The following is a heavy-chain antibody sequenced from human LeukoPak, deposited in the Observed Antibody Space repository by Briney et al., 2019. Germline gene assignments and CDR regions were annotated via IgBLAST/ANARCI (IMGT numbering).Heavy chain of an antibody. V-gene: IGHV3-15*01. D-gene: IGHD3-16*01. Sequence: PGRSLRPSCAASGFTFSNAWTWWVRHAQGGGLEWDGRTKSKTDDGTTDYAAPVTGRLTIPRGDSKNTLYLQMNSLKTEDTAVYYCTTDWGKILGVGYWGQGTLVTVSS. CDR3: TTDWGKILGVGY. CDR2: TKSKTDDGTT. J-gene: IGHJ4*02. CDR1: GFTFSNAW.